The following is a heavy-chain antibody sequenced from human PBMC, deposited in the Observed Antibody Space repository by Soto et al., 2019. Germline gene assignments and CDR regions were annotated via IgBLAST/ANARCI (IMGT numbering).Heavy chain of an antibody. Sequence: ASVKVSCKASGYTFTSYDINWVRQATGQGLEWMGWMNPNSGNTGYAQKFQGRVTMTRNTSISTAYMELSSLRSEDTAVYYCASNGHTIFGVVTSPYGMDVWGQVTTVTVSS. CDR1: GYTFTSYD. D-gene: IGHD3-3*01. CDR3: ASNGHTIFGVVTSPYGMDV. V-gene: IGHV1-8*01. J-gene: IGHJ6*02. CDR2: MNPNSGNT.